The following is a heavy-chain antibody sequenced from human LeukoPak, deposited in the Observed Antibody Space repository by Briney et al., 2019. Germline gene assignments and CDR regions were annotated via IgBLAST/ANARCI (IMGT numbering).Heavy chain of an antibody. V-gene: IGHV4-31*03. CDR3: ARTPATVTSRGYYYYYGMDV. Sequence: SETLSLTCTVSGGSISSGGYYWSWIRQHPGKGLEWIGYIYYSGSTYYNPSLKSRVTISVDTSKNQFSLKLSSVTAADTAVYYCARTPATVTSRGYYYYYGMDVWDQGTTVTVSS. D-gene: IGHD4-17*01. CDR2: IYYSGST. J-gene: IGHJ6*02. CDR1: GGSISSGGYY.